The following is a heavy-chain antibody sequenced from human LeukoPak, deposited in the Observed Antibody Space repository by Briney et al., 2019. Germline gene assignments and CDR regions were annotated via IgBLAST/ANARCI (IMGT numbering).Heavy chain of an antibody. Sequence: ASVTVSCKASGYTFTSYGISWVRQAPGQGFEWLGWSDPNSGATKYEHFQGRVTMTWDTSIDTAYMELTRLTSDDTAVYYCARAKPYDNNGYSPELRYWGQGTLVTVS. J-gene: IGHJ4*02. CDR3: ARAKPYDNNGYSPELRY. CDR2: SDPNSGAT. CDR1: GYTFTSYG. V-gene: IGHV1-2*02. D-gene: IGHD3-22*01.